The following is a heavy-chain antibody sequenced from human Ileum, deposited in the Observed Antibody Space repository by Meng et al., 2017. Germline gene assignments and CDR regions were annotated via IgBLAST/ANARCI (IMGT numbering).Heavy chain of an antibody. CDR3: AKNGFCSGVSCYSGRSFDP. J-gene: IGHJ5*02. CDR1: RASVSNNND. D-gene: IGHD2-15*01. Sequence: SETLSLTCAVSRASVSNNNDWCWVRQPPGKGLEWLGEISDGGSTSYNPSLKSRVTISIDKSKSQFSLKLNSVTAADTAVYFCAKNGFCSGVSCYSGRSFDPWGQGTPVTVSS. V-gene: IGHV4/OR15-8*02. CDR2: ISDGGST.